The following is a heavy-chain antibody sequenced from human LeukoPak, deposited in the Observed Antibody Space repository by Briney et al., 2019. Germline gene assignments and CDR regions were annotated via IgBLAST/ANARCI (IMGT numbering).Heavy chain of an antibody. Sequence: ASVKVSCKASGYTFTSYAMNWVRQARGQGLEWMGWINTNTGNPTYAQGFTGRFVFSLDTSVSTAYLQISSLKAEDTAVYYCARSVLRYFDWLSQDFDYWGQGTLVTVSS. D-gene: IGHD3-9*01. V-gene: IGHV7-4-1*02. CDR3: ARSVLRYFDWLSQDFDY. CDR1: GYTFTSYA. CDR2: INTNTGNP. J-gene: IGHJ4*02.